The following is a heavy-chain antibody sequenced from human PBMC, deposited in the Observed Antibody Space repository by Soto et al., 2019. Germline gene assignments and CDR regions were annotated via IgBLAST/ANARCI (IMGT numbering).Heavy chain of an antibody. CDR1: GYTFTNYA. V-gene: IGHV1-3*01. D-gene: IGHD3-22*01. CDR2: INAGNGNT. CDR3: ARGERYYYDTSGYFGFDY. Sequence: ASVKVSCKASGYTFTNYAMHWVRQAPGQRLEWMGWINAGNGNTKYSQKFQGRVTITRDASASIAYMELSSLRSEDTAVYYCARGERYYYDTSGYFGFDYWGQGTLVTVSS. J-gene: IGHJ4*02.